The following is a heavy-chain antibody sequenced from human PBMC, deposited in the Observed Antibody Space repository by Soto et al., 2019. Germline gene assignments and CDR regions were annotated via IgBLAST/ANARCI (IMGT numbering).Heavy chain of an antibody. CDR2: IYPGDSDT. J-gene: IGHJ4*02. CDR1: GYSFASYW. CDR3: ARRGDSGYEYFDY. V-gene: IGHV5-51*01. Sequence: GESLKISCKGSGYSFASYWIGWVRQMPGKGLEWMGIIYPGDSDTRYSPSFQGQVTISADKSIGTAYLQWSSLKASDTAMYYFARRGDSGYEYFDYWGQGTQVTVSS. D-gene: IGHD5-12*01.